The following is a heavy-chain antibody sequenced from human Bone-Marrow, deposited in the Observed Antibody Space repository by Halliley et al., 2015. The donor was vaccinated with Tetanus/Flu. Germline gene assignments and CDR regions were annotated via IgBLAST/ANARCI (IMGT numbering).Heavy chain of an antibody. CDR2: GSGDRT. J-gene: IGHJ6*02. D-gene: IGHD3-22*01. Sequence: GSGDRTYFADAVRGRFPISRDNSKNTVYLEMNRLRAEDTAVYYCAKHDSSGYSPTYYYGMDVWGQGTTVTVAS. CDR3: AKHDSSGYSPTYYYGMDV. V-gene: IGHV3-23*01.